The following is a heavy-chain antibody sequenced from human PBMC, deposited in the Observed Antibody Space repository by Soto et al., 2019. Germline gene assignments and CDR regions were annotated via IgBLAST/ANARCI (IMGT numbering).Heavy chain of an antibody. V-gene: IGHV4-39*01. CDR2: IYYRGNT. CDR1: GDSINSDKYY. J-gene: IGHJ4*02. D-gene: IGHD3-9*01. Sequence: PSETLSLTCSVSGDSINSDKYYWGWIRQPPGKGLEWIGSIYYRGNTYYNPSPQTRVTISLDKSKSQFSLRLNSVTAADSAVYFCARLEGLAAISYYFDFWGQGAQVTVS. CDR3: ARLEGLAAISYYFDF.